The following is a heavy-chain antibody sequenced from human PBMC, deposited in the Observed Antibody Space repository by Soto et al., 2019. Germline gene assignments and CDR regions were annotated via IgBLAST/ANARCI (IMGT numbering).Heavy chain of an antibody. CDR1: NGSISNGDYY. D-gene: IGHD3-22*01. V-gene: IGHV4-30-4*01. J-gene: IGHJ4*02. CDR3: ARLSWSYYASSGYLDQ. Sequence: PSETLSLTCTVSNGSISNGDYYWIWVRQPPGKGLESIGYIYFTGTTYYNPSLQSRLSISVDRSKNQMSLRLTSVTAADTAVYYCARLSWSYYASSGYLDQWGQGTLVTVSS. CDR2: IYFTGTT.